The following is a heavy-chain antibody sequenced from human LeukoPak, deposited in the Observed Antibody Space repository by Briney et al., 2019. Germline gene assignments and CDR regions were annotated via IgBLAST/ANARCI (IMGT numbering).Heavy chain of an antibody. Sequence: PSETLSLTCTVSGGSISSSSYYWGWIRQPPGKGLEWIGSIYYSGSTYYNPSLKSRVTISVDTSKNQFSLKLSSVTAADTAVYYCATGGPHAAIRYWGQGTLVTVSS. CDR2: IYYSGST. D-gene: IGHD2-2*01. CDR3: ATGGPHAAIRY. J-gene: IGHJ4*02. CDR1: GGSISSSSYY. V-gene: IGHV4-39*07.